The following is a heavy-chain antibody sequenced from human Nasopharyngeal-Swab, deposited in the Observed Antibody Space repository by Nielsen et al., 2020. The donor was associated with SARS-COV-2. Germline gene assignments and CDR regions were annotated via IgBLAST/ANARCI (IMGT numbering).Heavy chain of an antibody. Sequence: WIRQPPGKGLEWVSAISGSGGSTYYADSVKGRFTISRDNAKNSLYLQMNSLRAEDTAVYHCARALHIYYYDSSGYFGDAFDIWGQGTMVTVSS. D-gene: IGHD3-22*01. J-gene: IGHJ3*02. V-gene: IGHV3-23*01. CDR3: ARALHIYYYDSSGYFGDAFDI. CDR2: ISGSGGST.